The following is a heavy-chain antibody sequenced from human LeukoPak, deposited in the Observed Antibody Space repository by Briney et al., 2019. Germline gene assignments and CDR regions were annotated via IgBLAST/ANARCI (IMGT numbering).Heavy chain of an antibody. CDR2: MKQDGTEK. D-gene: IGHD1-26*01. V-gene: IGHV3-7*01. CDR1: GFTVSRNY. J-gene: IGHJ5*02. CDR3: ARVGGSNWGWFDP. Sequence: GGSLRLSCAASGFTVSRNYMSWVRQAPGKGLEWVANMKQDGTEKYYVDSVKGRFTISRDNAKNSLYLQMNSLRAEDTAVYYCARVGGSNWGWFDPWGQGTLVTVSS.